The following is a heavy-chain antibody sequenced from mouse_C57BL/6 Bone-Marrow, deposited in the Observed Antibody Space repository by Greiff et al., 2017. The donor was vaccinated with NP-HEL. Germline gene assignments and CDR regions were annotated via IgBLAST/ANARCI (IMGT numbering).Heavy chain of an antibody. CDR2: IYPGDGDT. CDR3: ANIVSSGSVAY. V-gene: IGHV1-82*01. Sequence: QVHVKQSGPALVKPGASVQISCKASGYAFSSFWLHWVKQRPGKGLEWIGRIYPGDGDTNYNGKFKGKATLTADKSSSTAYMQRSSLTSADSAVSVCANIVSSGSVAYWGQGTLVTVSA. J-gene: IGHJ3*01. D-gene: IGHD3-2*02. CDR1: GYAFSSFW.